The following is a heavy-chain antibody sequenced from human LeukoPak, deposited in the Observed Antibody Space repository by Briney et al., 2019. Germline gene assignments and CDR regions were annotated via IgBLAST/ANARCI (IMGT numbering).Heavy chain of an antibody. D-gene: IGHD3-10*01. Sequence: PGGSLRLSCAVSGFTFSNFWMHWVRQPPGKGLVWVSRINSDGSTTNYADSVKGRFTISRDNAKDTLYLQMNSRRAEDTAVYYCARDSPRRWGGSGSSYIPFDYWGQGTLVTVSS. CDR1: GFTFSNFW. CDR2: INSDGSTT. CDR3: ARDSPRRWGGSGSSYIPFDY. V-gene: IGHV3-74*01. J-gene: IGHJ4*02.